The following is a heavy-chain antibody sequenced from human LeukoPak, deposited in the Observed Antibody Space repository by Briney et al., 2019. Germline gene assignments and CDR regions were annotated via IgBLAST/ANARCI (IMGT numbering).Heavy chain of an antibody. CDR1: GGSIGSGGYD. Sequence: PSETRSLTCTVAGGSIGSGGYDWSWIRQHPWKGREWFAYFYYSGSTYYNPSLKSRVTISVDTSKNQFSLKLSSVTAADTAVYYCARDLIGTRGIAAAGIGWFDPWGQGTLVTVSS. V-gene: IGHV4-31*03. D-gene: IGHD6-13*01. J-gene: IGHJ5*02. CDR3: ARDLIGTRGIAAAGIGWFDP. CDR2: FYYSGST.